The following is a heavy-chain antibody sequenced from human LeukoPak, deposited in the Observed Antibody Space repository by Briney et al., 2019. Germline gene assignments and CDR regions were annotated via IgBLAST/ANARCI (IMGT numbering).Heavy chain of an antibody. D-gene: IGHD2-8*02. CDR1: GYSISSGYY. V-gene: IGHV4-38-2*02. CDR3: ERAHSILGPFDY. Sequence: SETLSLTCTVSGYSISSGYYWGWIRQPPGKGLEWIGSIYHSGSTYYNPSLKSRLTISADASKNQFSLKLSSVTAADTAVYYCERAHSILGPFDYWGQGTLVTVSS. J-gene: IGHJ4*02. CDR2: IYHSGST.